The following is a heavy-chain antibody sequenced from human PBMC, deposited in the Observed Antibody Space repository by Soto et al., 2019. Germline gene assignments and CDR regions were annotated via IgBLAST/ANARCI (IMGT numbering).Heavy chain of an antibody. J-gene: IGHJ3*02. CDR2: ISAYNGDT. CDR3: ARDLGAARSLGAFDI. D-gene: IGHD6-6*01. V-gene: IGHV1-18*01. Sequence: ASVKVSCKASGYTFNHYSIAWVRQAPGQGLEWMGWISAYNGDTRYAQSIQGRVTLTTDTSTNSAYMELTSLTSDDTAVYYCARDLGAARSLGAFDIWGQGTAVTVSS. CDR1: GYTFNHYS.